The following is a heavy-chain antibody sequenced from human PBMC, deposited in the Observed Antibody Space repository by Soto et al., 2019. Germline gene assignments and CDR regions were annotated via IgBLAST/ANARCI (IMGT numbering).Heavy chain of an antibody. CDR3: ARPSGAGCDYYYYYVMDV. V-gene: IGHV5-10-1*01. CDR1: GYRFTSYW. CDR2: IDPSDSYT. J-gene: IGHJ6*02. D-gene: IGHD3-10*01. Sequence: GESLKISCKGSGYRFTSYWISWVRQMPGKGLEWMGRIDPSDSYTNYSPSFQGHVTISADKSISTAYLQWSSLKASDTAMYYCARPSGAGCDYYYYYVMDVWGQGTTVTVSS.